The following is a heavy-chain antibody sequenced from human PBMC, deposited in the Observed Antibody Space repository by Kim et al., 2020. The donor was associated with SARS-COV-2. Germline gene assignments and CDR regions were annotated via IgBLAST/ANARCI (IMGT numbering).Heavy chain of an antibody. Sequence: GESLKISCKGSGYLFSSYWIAWVRQMPGKGLEWMGIIHSGNFETRYSPSFQGRVTIPVDKSINTAYLQWTSLEASDTAMYYCARHTHDTNWFDPWGQGTLVTVSS. V-gene: IGHV5-51*01. D-gene: IGHD3-22*01. CDR2: IHSGNFET. CDR3: ARHTHDTNWFDP. CDR1: GYLFSSYW. J-gene: IGHJ5*02.